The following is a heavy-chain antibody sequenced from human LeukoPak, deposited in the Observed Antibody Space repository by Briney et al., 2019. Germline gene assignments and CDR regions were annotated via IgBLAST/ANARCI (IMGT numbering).Heavy chain of an antibody. Sequence: GGSLRLSCAASGFTFSSYSMNWFRQAPGKGLEWVSSISSSSSYIYYADSVKGRFTISRDNAKNSLYLQMNSLRAEDTAVYYCARTLFAVAGTDWFDPWGQGTLVTVSS. CDR3: ARTLFAVAGTDWFDP. CDR1: GFTFSSYS. V-gene: IGHV3-21*01. J-gene: IGHJ5*02. D-gene: IGHD6-19*01. CDR2: ISSSSSYI.